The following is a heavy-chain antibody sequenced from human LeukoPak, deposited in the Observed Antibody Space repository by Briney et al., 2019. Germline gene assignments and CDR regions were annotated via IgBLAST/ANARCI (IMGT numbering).Heavy chain of an antibody. Sequence: GGSLRLSCAASGFTFSSYAMSWVRQAPGKGLEWVAVISYDGSNKYYADSVKGRFTISRDNSKNTLYLQMNSLRAEDTAVYYCAKGPSLRYFDWLPRDPWGQGTLVTVSS. CDR3: AKGPSLRYFDWLPRDP. J-gene: IGHJ5*02. V-gene: IGHV3-30*18. CDR2: ISYDGSNK. D-gene: IGHD3-9*01. CDR1: GFTFSSYA.